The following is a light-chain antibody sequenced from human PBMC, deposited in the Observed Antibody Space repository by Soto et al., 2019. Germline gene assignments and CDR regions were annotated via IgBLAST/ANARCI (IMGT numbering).Light chain of an antibody. CDR3: QQSSNWPLT. V-gene: IGKV3-11*01. Sequence: EIVLTQSPATLSLSPGERATLSCRASQSVSSYLAWYQQKPGQAPRLLIDDASNRTTSITARFSGSGSGTDFTLTISSLEPEDFAVYHCQQSSNWPLTFGQGTKVEIK. J-gene: IGKJ1*01. CDR2: DAS. CDR1: QSVSSY.